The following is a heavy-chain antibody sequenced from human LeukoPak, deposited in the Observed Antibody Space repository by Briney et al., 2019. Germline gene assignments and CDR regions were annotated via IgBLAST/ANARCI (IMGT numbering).Heavy chain of an antibody. Sequence: PGGSLRLSCSASGFTFSHFTMHWVRQAPGKGLEWVAVISYDGSNKYYADSVKGRFTISRDNSENTLYLQMNSLRAEDTAVYYCARDRSSNEYYFDYWGQGTLVTVSS. V-gene: IGHV3-30-3*01. J-gene: IGHJ4*02. CDR1: GFTFSHFT. D-gene: IGHD2-2*01. CDR3: ARDRSSNEYYFDY. CDR2: ISYDGSNK.